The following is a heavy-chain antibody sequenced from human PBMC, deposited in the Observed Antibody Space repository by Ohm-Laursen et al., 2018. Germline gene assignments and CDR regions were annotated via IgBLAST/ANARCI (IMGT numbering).Heavy chain of an antibody. Sequence: SLRLSCAASGFTFGDYAMSWVRQAPGKGLEWVGFIRSKAYGGTTEYAASVKGRFTISRDDSKSIAYLQMNSLRAEDTAVYYCARDSVGSGWSRGAFDIWGQGTMVTVSS. D-gene: IGHD6-19*01. V-gene: IGHV3-49*04. CDR2: IRSKAYGGTT. J-gene: IGHJ3*02. CDR1: GFTFGDYA. CDR3: ARDSVGSGWSRGAFDI.